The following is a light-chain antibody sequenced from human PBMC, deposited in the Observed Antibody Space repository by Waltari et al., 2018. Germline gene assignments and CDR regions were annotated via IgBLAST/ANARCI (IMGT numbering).Light chain of an antibody. V-gene: IGLV1-44*01. Sequence: QSVLTQPPSASGTPGQRVTISCSGSSSNIGSSIVNWYQQFPGMAHKLLIYANDQRPSGVPDLFSCSRSRTSASLAISGHQSEYEADYYCAAWHDSLNGVIFGGGTKLTVL. CDR1: SSNIGSSI. CDR2: AND. J-gene: IGLJ2*01. CDR3: AAWHDSLNGVI.